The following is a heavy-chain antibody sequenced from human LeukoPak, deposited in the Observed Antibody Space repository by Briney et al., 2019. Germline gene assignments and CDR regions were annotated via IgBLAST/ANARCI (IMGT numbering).Heavy chain of an antibody. CDR3: ARHGGPNIVVVPAASSITQPFDY. V-gene: IGHV4-59*01. Sequence: SETLSLTCTVSGGSISSYYWSWIRQPPGKGLEWIGYIYYSGSTNYNPSLKSRVTISVDTSKNQFPLKLSSVTAADTAVYYCARHGGPNIVVVPAASSITQPFDYWGQGTLVTVSS. CDR2: IYYSGST. CDR1: GGSISSYY. J-gene: IGHJ4*02. D-gene: IGHD2-2*01.